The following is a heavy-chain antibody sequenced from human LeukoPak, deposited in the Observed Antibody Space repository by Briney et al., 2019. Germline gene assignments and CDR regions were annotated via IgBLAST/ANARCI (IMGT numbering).Heavy chain of an antibody. Sequence: ASVKVSCKVSGYTLTELSMHWVRQAPGKGLEWMGGFDPEDGETIYAQKFQGRVTMTEDTSTDTAYMELSSLRSGDTAVYYCATDQGAVTMVRGVMGLDYWGQGTLVTVSS. J-gene: IGHJ4*02. D-gene: IGHD3-10*01. CDR2: FDPEDGET. CDR3: ATDQGAVTMVRGVMGLDY. V-gene: IGHV1-24*01. CDR1: GYTLTELS.